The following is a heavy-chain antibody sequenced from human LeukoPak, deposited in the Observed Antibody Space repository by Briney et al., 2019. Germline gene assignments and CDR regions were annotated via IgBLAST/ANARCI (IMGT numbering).Heavy chain of an antibody. D-gene: IGHD3-22*01. CDR3: ARWDDSSGYYPYYFDY. V-gene: IGHV3-21*01. CDR1: GFTFSSYS. Sequence: PGGSLRLSCAASGFTFSSYSMNWVRQAPGKGREWVSSISSSSSYIYYADSVKGRFTISRDNAKKSLYLQMHSLRAEDTAVYYCARWDDSSGYYPYYFDYWGQGTLVTVSS. J-gene: IGHJ4*02. CDR2: ISSSSSYI.